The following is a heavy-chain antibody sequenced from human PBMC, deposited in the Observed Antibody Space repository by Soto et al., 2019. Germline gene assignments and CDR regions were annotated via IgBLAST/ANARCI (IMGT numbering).Heavy chain of an antibody. CDR2: ISAYNGNT. Sequence: ASVKVSCKASGYTFTSYCISWVRQAPGQGLEWMGWISAYNGNTNYAQKLQGRVTMTTDTSTSTAYMELRSLRSDGTAVYYCASRASYSGSYDYWGQGTPVTVSS. D-gene: IGHD1-26*01. CDR1: GYTFTSYC. CDR3: ASRASYSGSYDY. V-gene: IGHV1-18*01. J-gene: IGHJ4*02.